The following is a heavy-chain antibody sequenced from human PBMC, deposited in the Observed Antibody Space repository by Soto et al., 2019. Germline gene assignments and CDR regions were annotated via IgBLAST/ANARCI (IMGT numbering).Heavy chain of an antibody. Sequence: EVQLVESGGGSVQPGGSLRLSCAASGFTFSDYSMNWVRQAPGKGLEWVSYISGSSSTFYYADSVKGRFTISRDDAKSSLYLQMTSLRDEDTAVYYCASSGSRIDYWGQGTLVTVSS. CDR1: GFTFSDYS. J-gene: IGHJ4*02. V-gene: IGHV3-48*02. D-gene: IGHD5-12*01. CDR2: ISGSSSTF. CDR3: ASSGSRIDY.